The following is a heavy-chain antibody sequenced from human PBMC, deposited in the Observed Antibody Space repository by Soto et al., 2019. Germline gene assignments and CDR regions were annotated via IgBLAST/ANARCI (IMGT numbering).Heavy chain of an antibody. V-gene: IGHV4-59*01. Sequence: SETLSLTCTVSGGSISSYYWSWIRQPPGKGLEWIGYIYYSGSTNYNPSLKSRVTISVDTSKNQFSLKLSSVTAAGTAVYYCASLQNYGDGFDYWGQGTLVTVSS. CDR1: GGSISSYY. D-gene: IGHD4-17*01. CDR2: IYYSGST. J-gene: IGHJ4*02. CDR3: ASLQNYGDGFDY.